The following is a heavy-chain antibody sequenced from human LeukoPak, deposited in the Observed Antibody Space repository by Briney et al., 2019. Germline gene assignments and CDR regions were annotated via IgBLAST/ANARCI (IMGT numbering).Heavy chain of an antibody. Sequence: PGGSLRLSCAASGFSFTNYAMSWVRQAPGKGLEWVSAISGSGGSTYYADSVKGRFTISRDNSKNTLYLQMNSLRAEDTAVYYCAKADGSGSYYSPAWFDPWGQGTLVTVSS. V-gene: IGHV3-23*01. D-gene: IGHD3-10*01. CDR3: AKADGSGSYYSPAWFDP. CDR2: ISGSGGST. CDR1: GFSFTNYA. J-gene: IGHJ5*02.